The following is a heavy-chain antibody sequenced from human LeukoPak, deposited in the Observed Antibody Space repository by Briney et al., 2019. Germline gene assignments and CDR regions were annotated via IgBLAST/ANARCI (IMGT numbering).Heavy chain of an antibody. CDR1: GFSVSNNY. Sequence: GGSLRLSCVVSGFSVSNNYIIWVRQAPGNGLERVSVIYGDGRTSHSASVRGRFTISRDNSKNIVSLQMNNLRAEDTAVYYCARGRGLGVVSLYFDYWGQGTLVTVSS. D-gene: IGHD3-3*01. CDR2: IYGDGRT. V-gene: IGHV3-53*01. J-gene: IGHJ4*02. CDR3: ARGRGLGVVSLYFDY.